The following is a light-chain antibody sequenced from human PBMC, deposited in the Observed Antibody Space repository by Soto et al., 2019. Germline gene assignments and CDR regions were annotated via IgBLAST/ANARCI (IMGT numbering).Light chain of an antibody. CDR1: SSNIGNNY. Sequence: QSVLTQPPSASGTPGQRVSVSCSGSSSNIGNNYVFWYQHLPGTAPNLLIYRNDQRPSGVSARFSGSNSGTSASLAISGLRSEDEADYYCAACDDSLSGSYVFGPGTKLTVL. CDR2: RND. CDR3: AACDDSLSGSYV. V-gene: IGLV1-47*01. J-gene: IGLJ1*01.